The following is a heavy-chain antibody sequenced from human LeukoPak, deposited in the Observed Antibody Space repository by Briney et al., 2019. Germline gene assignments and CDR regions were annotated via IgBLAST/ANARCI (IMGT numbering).Heavy chain of an antibody. CDR2: ISGGGA. CDR3: AKDRSSRYDFWSGSFSHYYYYYMDV. CDR1: GFTFSSYA. Sequence: GGSLRLSCAASGFTFSSYAMSWVRQAPGKGLEWVSTISGGGADYADSVKGRFSISIDNSKNTLYLQMNSLRAEDTAVYYCAKDRSSRYDFWSGSFSHYYYYYMDVWGKGTTLTVSS. J-gene: IGHJ6*03. D-gene: IGHD3-3*01. V-gene: IGHV3-23*01.